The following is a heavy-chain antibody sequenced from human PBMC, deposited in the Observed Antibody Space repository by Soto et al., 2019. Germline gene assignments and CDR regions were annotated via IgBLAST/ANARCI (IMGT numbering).Heavy chain of an antibody. D-gene: IGHD3-9*01. CDR2: IIPIFGTA. J-gene: IGHJ5*02. CDR1: GGTFSSYA. CDR3: AKDWDYDILTGYPRRFDP. Sequence: SVKVSCKASGGTFSSYAISWVRQAPGQGLEWMGGIIPIFGTANYAQKFQGRVTITADESTSTAYMELSGLRSEDTAVYYCAKDWDYDILTGYPRRFDPWGQGXLVTVYS. V-gene: IGHV1-69*13.